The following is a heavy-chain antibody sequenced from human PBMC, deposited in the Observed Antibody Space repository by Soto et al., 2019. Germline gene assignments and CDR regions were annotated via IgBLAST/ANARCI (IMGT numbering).Heavy chain of an antibody. CDR2: ISYDGINK. J-gene: IGHJ4*02. D-gene: IGHD6-19*01. CDR1: GFTFSSYA. CDR3: ARDRGIAVAANYFDY. V-gene: IGHV3-30-3*01. Sequence: GGSLRLSCAASGFTFSSYAMHWVRQAPGKGLEWVAVISYDGINKYYADSVKGRFTISRDNSKNTLYLQMNSLRAEDTAVYYCARDRGIAVAANYFDYWGQGTLLTVS.